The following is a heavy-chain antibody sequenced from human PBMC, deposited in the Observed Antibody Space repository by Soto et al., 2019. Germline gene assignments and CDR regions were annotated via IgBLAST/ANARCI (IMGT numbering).Heavy chain of an antibody. CDR3: AKDKYSSSWYSGYYYYYGMDV. J-gene: IGHJ6*02. CDR1: GLNFSSYG. D-gene: IGHD6-13*01. V-gene: IGHV3-30*18. CDR2: ISYDGSNK. Sequence: GGSLRLSCAASGLNFSSYGMHWVRQAPGKGLEWVAVISYDGSNKYYADSVKGRFTISRDNSKNTLYLQMNSLRAEDTAVYYCAKDKYSSSWYSGYYYYYGMDVWGQGTTVTVSS.